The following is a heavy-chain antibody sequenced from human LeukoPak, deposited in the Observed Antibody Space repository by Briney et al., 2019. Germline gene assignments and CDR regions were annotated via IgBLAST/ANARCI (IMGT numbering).Heavy chain of an antibody. V-gene: IGHV4-4*07. CDR2: IYTSGST. D-gene: IGHD2-2*02. CDR1: GGSFSGYY. Sequence: SETLSLTCAVYGGSFSGYYWSWIRQPAGKGLEWIGRIYTSGSTNYNPSLKSRVTMSVDTSKNQFSLKLSSVTAADTAVYYCARDSPIVVVPAAIHSGWFDPWGQGTLVTVSS. CDR3: ARDSPIVVVPAAIHSGWFDP. J-gene: IGHJ5*02.